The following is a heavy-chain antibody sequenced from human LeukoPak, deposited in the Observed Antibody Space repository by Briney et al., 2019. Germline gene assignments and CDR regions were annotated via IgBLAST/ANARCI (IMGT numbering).Heavy chain of an antibody. Sequence: SETLSLTCAVYGGSFSGYYWRWIRQPPGKGLEWIGEINHSGRTNYNPSLKSRVTISEDTSKNQFSLKLSSVTAADTAVYYCARPEGGGWYFDLWGRGTLVTVSS. CDR3: ARPEGGGWYFDL. V-gene: IGHV4-34*01. J-gene: IGHJ2*01. D-gene: IGHD3-16*01. CDR2: INHSGRT. CDR1: GGSFSGYY.